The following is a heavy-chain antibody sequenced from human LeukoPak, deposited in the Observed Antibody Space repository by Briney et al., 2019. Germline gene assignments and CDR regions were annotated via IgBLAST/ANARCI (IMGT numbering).Heavy chain of an antibody. Sequence: GGSLRLSCAASGFTFSSYAMSWVRQAPWKGLEWVSAISGSGGSTYYADSVKGRFTISRDNSKNTLYLQMNSLRAEDTAVYYCAKDQSQSGYYYYYFDYWGQGTLVTVSS. CDR1: GFTFSSYA. D-gene: IGHD3-22*01. CDR2: ISGSGGST. CDR3: AKDQSQSGYYYYYFDY. V-gene: IGHV3-23*01. J-gene: IGHJ4*02.